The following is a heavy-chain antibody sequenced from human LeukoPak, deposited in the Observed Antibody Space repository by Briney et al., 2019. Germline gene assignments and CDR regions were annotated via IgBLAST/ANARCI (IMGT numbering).Heavy chain of an antibody. J-gene: IGHJ4*02. CDR1: GGSISRY. CDR2: VYHSGST. D-gene: IGHD4-17*01. Sequence: PSETLSLTCTASGGSISRYWSWIRQPPGKGLEWIGYVYHSGSTNYSPSLKSRVTISIDTSKNQFSLKLNSVTAADTAVYYCVRTLYGDYYDAWGQGTLVTVSP. V-gene: IGHV4-59*08. CDR3: VRTLYGDYYDA.